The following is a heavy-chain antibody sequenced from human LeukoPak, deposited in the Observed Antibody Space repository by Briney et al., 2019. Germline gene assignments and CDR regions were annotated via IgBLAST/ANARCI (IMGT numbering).Heavy chain of an antibody. D-gene: IGHD2-2*01. CDR1: RYTFTAYY. CDR2: INPNSGGT. J-gene: IGHJ6*02. CDR3: TRHHCTSISCYEYNYYGMDV. Sequence: ASVKVSCKPSRYTFTAYYIHWVRRAPGQGLEWMGWINPNSGGTGPAQKFQGRVTMTRDTSLRTAYLELSRLRSDDTAVYYCTRHHCTSISCYEYNYYGMDVWGQETTVTVS. V-gene: IGHV1-2*02.